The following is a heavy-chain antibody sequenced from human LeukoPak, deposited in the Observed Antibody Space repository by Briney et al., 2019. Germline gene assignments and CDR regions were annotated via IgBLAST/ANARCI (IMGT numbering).Heavy chain of an antibody. D-gene: IGHD1-14*01. J-gene: IGHJ3*02. CDR2: INSDGSST. Sequence: PGGSLRLSCAASGFTFRSYWMHWVRQAPGKGLVWVSRINSDGSSTSYADSVKGRFTISRDNAKNTLYLQMNSLRAEDTAVYYCARDGERAGPEAFDIWGQGTMVTVSS. CDR1: GFTFRSYW. V-gene: IGHV3-74*01. CDR3: ARDGERAGPEAFDI.